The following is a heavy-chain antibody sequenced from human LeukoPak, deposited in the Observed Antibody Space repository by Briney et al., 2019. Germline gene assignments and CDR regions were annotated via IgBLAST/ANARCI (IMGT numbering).Heavy chain of an antibody. CDR2: IYFSGNT. D-gene: IGHD3-22*01. CDR1: GDSISSSSYY. V-gene: IGHV4-39*07. J-gene: IGHJ3*02. Sequence: SETLSLTCTVSGDSISSSSYYWGWIRQPPGKGLEWIGSIYFSGNTYYNPSLKSRVTISVDTSKNQFSLKLSSVTAADTAVYYCARDATMIVVVEDAFDIWGQGTMVTVSS. CDR3: ARDATMIVVVEDAFDI.